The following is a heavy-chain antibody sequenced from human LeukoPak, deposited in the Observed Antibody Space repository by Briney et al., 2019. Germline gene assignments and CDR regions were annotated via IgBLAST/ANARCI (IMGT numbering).Heavy chain of an antibody. D-gene: IGHD3-22*01. Sequence: SETLSLTCTVSGYSISSGYYWGWIRQPPGKGLEWIGSIYRSGSTYYNPSLKSRVTISVDTSKNQFSLKLSSVTAADTAVYYCARDTDYYDSSGYAVDAFDIWGQRTMVTVSS. CDR1: GYSISSGYY. CDR3: ARDTDYYDSSGYAVDAFDI. CDR2: IYRSGST. J-gene: IGHJ3*02. V-gene: IGHV4-38-2*02.